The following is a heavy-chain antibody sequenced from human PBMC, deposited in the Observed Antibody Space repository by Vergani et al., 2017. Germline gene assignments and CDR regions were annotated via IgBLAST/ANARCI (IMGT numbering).Heavy chain of an antibody. Sequence: QMQLQESGPGLVKASETLSLTCTVSGDSIISRSYYWGWIRQPPGKGLEWIGSIYNSGNGDSSSSLKSRVTLSADTSKNQFSLRLTSVTAADTAVYYCASVRPIGWTLRYCSSTSCYRRYTTDYYMDVWGKGTTVTVSS. V-gene: IGHV4-39*01. D-gene: IGHD2-2*02. CDR1: GDSIISRSYY. CDR3: ASVRPIGWTLRYCSSTSCYRRYTTDYYMDV. CDR2: IYNSGNG. J-gene: IGHJ6*03.